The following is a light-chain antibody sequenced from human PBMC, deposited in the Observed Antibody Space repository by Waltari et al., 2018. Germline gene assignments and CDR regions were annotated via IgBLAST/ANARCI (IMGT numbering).Light chain of an antibody. CDR2: AAS. V-gene: IGKV1-39*01. J-gene: IGKJ5*01. CDR1: QAISIY. Sequence: DIQMTQSPSSLSASVGDRVIITCRASQAISIYLNWYQQKPGKAPNLLIYAASTLQRGIPSRFSGSGSGTDFTLEISRVEAEDVGVYFCMQGLQTPTFGQGTRL. CDR3: MQGLQTPT.